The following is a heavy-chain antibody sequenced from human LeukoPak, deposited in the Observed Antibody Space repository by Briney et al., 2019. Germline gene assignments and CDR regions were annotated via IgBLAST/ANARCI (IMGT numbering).Heavy chain of an antibody. CDR3: ARQDSYIPL. V-gene: IGHV3-23*01. CDR2: ISDSGGSA. D-gene: IGHD5-18*01. Sequence: GGSLRLSCAASGFRFSDYAMSWVRQAPGKGLEWVTGISDSGGSAYYTDSVKGRFTISRDNSKNTVYLEMNSLRAEDTAVYFCARQDSYIPLWGQGTLVIVST. J-gene: IGHJ4*02. CDR1: GFRFSDYA.